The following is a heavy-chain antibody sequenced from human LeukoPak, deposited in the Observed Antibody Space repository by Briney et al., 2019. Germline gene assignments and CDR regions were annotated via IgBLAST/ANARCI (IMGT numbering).Heavy chain of an antibody. D-gene: IGHD1-26*01. J-gene: IGHJ4*02. CDR2: ISGSGGST. V-gene: IGHV3-23*01. CDR3: AKAPWELPGRDLDY. Sequence: GGSLRLSCAASGFTFSSYATSWVRQAPGKGLEWVSAISGSGGSTYYADSVKGRFTISRDNSKNTLYLQTNSLRAEDTAVYYSAKAPWELPGRDLDYWGQGTLVTVSS. CDR1: GFTFSSYA.